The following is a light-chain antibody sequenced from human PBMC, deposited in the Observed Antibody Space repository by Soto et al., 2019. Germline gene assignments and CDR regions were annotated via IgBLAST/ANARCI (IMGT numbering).Light chain of an antibody. Sequence: QSVLTQPPSVSGAPGQRVTISCTGTSSNIGAGYDVHWYQQLPGTAPKLLIYGNSNRPSGVPDRFSGSKSATSASLAITGLQAEDEADYCCQSYDSSLSAYVFGTGTKLTVL. CDR3: QSYDSSLSAYV. CDR2: GNS. V-gene: IGLV1-40*01. CDR1: SSNIGAGYD. J-gene: IGLJ1*01.